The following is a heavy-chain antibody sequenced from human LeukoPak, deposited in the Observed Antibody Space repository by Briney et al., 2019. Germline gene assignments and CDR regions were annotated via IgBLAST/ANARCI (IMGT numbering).Heavy chain of an antibody. CDR3: AGLGTGL. J-gene: IGHJ4*02. Sequence: GGSLRLSCAASGFTFSNYWMHWVRQAPGKGLVWVSRINGDGSITGYADSVRGRFTISRDNAKNTLYLQMDSLRAEDTAVYYCAGLGTGLWGQGTLVTVSS. V-gene: IGHV3-74*01. CDR1: GFTFSNYW. CDR2: INGDGSIT. D-gene: IGHD1-14*01.